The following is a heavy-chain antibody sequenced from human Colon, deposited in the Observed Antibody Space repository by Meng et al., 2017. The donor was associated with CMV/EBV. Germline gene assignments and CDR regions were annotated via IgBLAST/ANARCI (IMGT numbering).Heavy chain of an antibody. Sequence: SVNVPCKASGYCFSGYYIHWLRQAPGPGLEWMGSINPTSGGIKYAQKFQGRVTMTSDTSINTAYTDLTRLTSDDTAVYFCARGPSSSIQGFPFWGQGTLVTVSS. CDR3: ARGPSSSIQGFPF. CDR2: INPTSGGI. V-gene: IGHV1-2*02. CDR1: GYCFSGYY. D-gene: IGHD2-15*01. J-gene: IGHJ4*02.